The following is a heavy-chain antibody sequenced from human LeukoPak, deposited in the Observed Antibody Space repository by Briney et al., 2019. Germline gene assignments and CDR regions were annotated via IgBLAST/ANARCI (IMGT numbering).Heavy chain of an antibody. V-gene: IGHV4-34*01. CDR1: GGSFSGYY. D-gene: IGHD4-17*01. J-gene: IGHJ2*01. CDR3: ARSTTDWYFDL. Sequence: PSETLSLTCAVYGGSFSGYYWSWIRQPPGKGLEWIGEINHSGSTNYNPSLKSRVTISVDTSKNQFSLKLSSVTAADTAVYYCARSTTDWYFDLWGRGTLVTVSS. CDR2: INHSGST.